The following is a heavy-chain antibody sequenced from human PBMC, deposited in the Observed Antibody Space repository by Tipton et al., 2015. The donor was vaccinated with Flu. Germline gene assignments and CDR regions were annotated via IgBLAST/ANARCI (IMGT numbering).Heavy chain of an antibody. D-gene: IGHD3-10*01. V-gene: IGHV4-61*02. CDR3: ARGSGSGTDVTFYF. CDR2: VYTSGST. J-gene: IGHJ6*02. Sequence: TLSLTCTVSGDSISSGTYYWSWIRQPAGKGLEWIGRVYTSGSTNYNPSLRSRVTISVDTSKNQFSLKLSSVTAADTAVYYCARGSGSGTDVTFYFWGQGTTVTVSS. CDR1: GDSISSGTYY.